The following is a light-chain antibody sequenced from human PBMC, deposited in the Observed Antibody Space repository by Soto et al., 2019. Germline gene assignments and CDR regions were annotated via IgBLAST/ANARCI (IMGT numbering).Light chain of an antibody. V-gene: IGKV3-11*01. CDR1: QSVNSY. Sequence: ESVLTQSTATLSLSPGERATLSCRASQSVNSYLAWYQQKPGQAPRLLISDASNRATGIPARFSGSGSGTDVTLTISSLEPEDFAVYYCQHRSEWPVSFGQGTRLEI. CDR3: QHRSEWPVS. J-gene: IGKJ5*01. CDR2: DAS.